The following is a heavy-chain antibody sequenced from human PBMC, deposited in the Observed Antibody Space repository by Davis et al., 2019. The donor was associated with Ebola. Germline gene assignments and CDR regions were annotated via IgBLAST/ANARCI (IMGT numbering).Heavy chain of an antibody. CDR3: AKDSPIYYGSGSLYDAFDI. Sequence: GESLKISCAASGFTFSSYTMSWVRQAPGKGLEWVSAISGSGGSTYYADSVKGRFTISRDNSKNTLYLQMNSLRAEDTAVYYCAKDSPIYYGSGSLYDAFDIWGQGTMVTVSS. V-gene: IGHV3-23*01. CDR2: ISGSGGST. D-gene: IGHD3-10*01. J-gene: IGHJ3*02. CDR1: GFTFSSYT.